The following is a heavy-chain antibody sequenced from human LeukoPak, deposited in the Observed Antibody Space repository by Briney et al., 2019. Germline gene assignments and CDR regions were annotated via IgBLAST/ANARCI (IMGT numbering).Heavy chain of an antibody. J-gene: IGHJ5*02. CDR3: ARIQLIVPAASPQRTSWFDP. Sequence: SQTLSLTCTVSGGSISSGGYYWSWIRQHPGKGLEWIGYIYYSGSTYYNPSLKSRVTISVDTSKNQFSLKLSSVTAADTAVYYCARIQLIVPAASPQRTSWFDPWGQGTLVTVSS. CDR1: GGSISSGGYY. D-gene: IGHD2-2*01. CDR2: IYYSGST. V-gene: IGHV4-31*03.